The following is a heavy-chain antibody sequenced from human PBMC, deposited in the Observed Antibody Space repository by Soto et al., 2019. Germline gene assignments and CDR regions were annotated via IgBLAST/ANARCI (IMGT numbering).Heavy chain of an antibody. Sequence: QVQLQESGPGLVKPSQTLSLTCTVSGGSINSGGYCWSWIRQHPGKGLDWIGCISYGGSTSYNPSLKRRVTISVDTSKNQFPLQLTSVTAAATAVYYCSRGLLVWGQGALITVSS. CDR3: SRGLLV. V-gene: IGHV4-31*03. CDR1: GGSINSGGYC. D-gene: IGHD2-15*01. CDR2: ISYGGST. J-gene: IGHJ4*02.